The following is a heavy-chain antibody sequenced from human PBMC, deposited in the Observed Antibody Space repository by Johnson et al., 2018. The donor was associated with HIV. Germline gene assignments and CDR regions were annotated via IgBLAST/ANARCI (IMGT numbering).Heavy chain of an antibody. V-gene: IGHV3-23*04. CDR1: GFTVSSNY. D-gene: IGHD3-16*01. CDR2: ISGGGGSA. J-gene: IGHJ3*02. CDR3: AREGDDPGAFDI. Sequence: VQLVESGGGLVQPGGSLRLSCAASGFTVSSNYMSWVRQAPGKGLEWVSVISGGGGSAYFADSVKGRFTSSRDNSMNSLYLQMNSLRAEDTAVYYCAREGDDPGAFDIWGQGTMVTVSS.